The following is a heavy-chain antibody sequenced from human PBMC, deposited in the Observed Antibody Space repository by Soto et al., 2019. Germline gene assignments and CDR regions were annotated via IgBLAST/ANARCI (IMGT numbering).Heavy chain of an antibody. Sequence: PGGSLGPSCVASGFTFSGYAMSWVARAPGKGLEWVSYISSGGSRRHYADSVKGRFTISRDNAKSSLYLQMNSLRDEDTAVYFCARDPDGIIDFDYWGQGTQVTVSS. J-gene: IGHJ4*02. CDR1: GFTFSGYA. V-gene: IGHV3-48*02. CDR3: ARDPDGIIDFDY. D-gene: IGHD3-10*01. CDR2: ISSGGSRR.